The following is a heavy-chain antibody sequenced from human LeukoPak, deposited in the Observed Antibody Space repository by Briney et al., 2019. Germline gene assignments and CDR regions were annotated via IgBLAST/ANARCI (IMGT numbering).Heavy chain of an antibody. J-gene: IGHJ4*02. D-gene: IGHD1-7*01. CDR3: ARLLTGTTDY. CDR1: GGSISSHY. CDR2: IYYSGST. Sequence: SETLSLTCTVSGGSISSHYWSWIRQPPGKGLEWIGYIYYSGSTNYNPSLKSRVTISVDTSKNQFSLKLSSVTAADTAVYYCARLLTGTTDYWGQGTLVTVSS. V-gene: IGHV4-59*08.